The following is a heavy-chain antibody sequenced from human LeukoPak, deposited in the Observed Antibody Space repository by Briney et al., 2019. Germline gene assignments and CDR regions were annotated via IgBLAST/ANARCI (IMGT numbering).Heavy chain of an antibody. J-gene: IGHJ4*02. CDR3: ARGRYCSSTSCYFDY. CDR1: GGSFSGYY. CDR2: INHSGGT. D-gene: IGHD2-2*01. Sequence: SETLSLTCAVYGGSFSGYYWSWIRQPPGKGLEWIGEINHSGGTNYNPSLKSRVTISVDTSKNQFSLKLSSVTAADTAVYYCARGRYCSSTSCYFDYWGQGTLVTVSS. V-gene: IGHV4-34*01.